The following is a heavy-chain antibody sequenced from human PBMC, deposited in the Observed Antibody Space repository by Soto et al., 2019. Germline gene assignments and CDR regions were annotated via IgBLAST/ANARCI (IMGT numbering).Heavy chain of an antibody. Sequence: GGSLRLSCAASGFTFGASALQWVRQASGKGLEWLGRIGSKGETYATTYAASVKGRFTISRDDSKNSLYLQMNSLKTEDTAVYYCARSSGSYRHFDYWGQGTLVTVSS. CDR1: GFTFGASA. CDR2: IGSKGETYAT. J-gene: IGHJ4*02. D-gene: IGHD1-26*01. CDR3: ARSSGSYRHFDY. V-gene: IGHV3-73*01.